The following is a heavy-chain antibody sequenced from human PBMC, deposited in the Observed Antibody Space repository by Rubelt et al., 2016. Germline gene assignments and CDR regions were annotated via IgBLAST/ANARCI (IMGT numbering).Heavy chain of an antibody. CDR3: ARYSSSPYYFDY. J-gene: IGHJ4*02. CDR2: ISSSGSTI. Sequence: YISSSGSTIYYADSVKGRFTISRDNAKNSLYLQMNSLRAEDTAVYYCARYSSSPYYFDYWGQGTLVTVSS. V-gene: IGHV3-11*04. D-gene: IGHD6-6*01.